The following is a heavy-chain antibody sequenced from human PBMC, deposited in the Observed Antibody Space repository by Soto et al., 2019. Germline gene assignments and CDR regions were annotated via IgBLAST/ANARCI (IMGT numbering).Heavy chain of an antibody. CDR1: GFTFSSYA. D-gene: IGHD6-6*01. V-gene: IGHV3-23*01. J-gene: IGHJ4*02. Sequence: SGGSLRRSCAASGFTFSSYAMSWVRQAPGKGLEWVSAISGSGGSTYYADSVKGRSTISRDNFKNTLYLQMNSLRAEDTAVYYCPRSPIADRSYYFGYYRQLTLFTVPS. CDR2: ISGSGGST. CDR3: PRSPIADRSYYFGY.